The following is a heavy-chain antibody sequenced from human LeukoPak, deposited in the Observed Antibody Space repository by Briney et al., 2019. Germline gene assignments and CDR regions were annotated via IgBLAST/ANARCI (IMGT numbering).Heavy chain of an antibody. V-gene: IGHV3-21*01. CDR3: ARDGPYCSSTNCFFDY. CDR2: ISSSSSYI. D-gene: IGHD2-2*01. Sequence: GGSLRLSCAAYGFTLSSYSMNWVRQAPGKGLEWVSSISSSSSYIYYADSVKGRFTISRDNAKNSLYLQMNSLRAEDTAVYYCARDGPYCSSTNCFFDYWGQGTLVTVSS. J-gene: IGHJ4*02. CDR1: GFTLSSYS.